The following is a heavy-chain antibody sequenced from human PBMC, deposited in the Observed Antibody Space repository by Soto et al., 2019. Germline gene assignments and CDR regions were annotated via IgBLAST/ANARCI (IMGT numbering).Heavy chain of an antibody. J-gene: IGHJ4*02. D-gene: IGHD6-19*01. CDR1: GGSISSGGYS. Sequence: QLQLQDSGSGLVKPSQTLSLTCAVSGGSISSGGYSWSWIRQPPGKGLEWIGYIYHSGSTNYNPSLNSRVTLSVDRSKNQFSLKLSSVTAADTAVYYGARAGGLVAVAVDYWGQGTLVTFSS. V-gene: IGHV4-30-2*01. CDR3: ARAGGLVAVAVDY. CDR2: IYHSGST.